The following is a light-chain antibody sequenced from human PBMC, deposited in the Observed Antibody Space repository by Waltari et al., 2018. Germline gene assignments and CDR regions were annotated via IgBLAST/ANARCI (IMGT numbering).Light chain of an antibody. CDR1: HNVNSD. J-gene: IGKJ4*01. V-gene: IGKV3-15*01. CDR3: QQYNKWPLT. Sequence: EVILTQSPATLSVSPGERATLPCRASHNVNSDLAWYLQKPGQPPRLLFYDASSRAAGVPARFSGSGSGTEFTLTITSLQSEDVAVFLCQQYNKWPLTFGGGTKVGIK. CDR2: DAS.